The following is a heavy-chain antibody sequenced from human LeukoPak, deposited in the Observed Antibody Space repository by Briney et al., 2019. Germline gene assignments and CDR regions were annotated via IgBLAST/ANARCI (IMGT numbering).Heavy chain of an antibody. D-gene: IGHD2-2*01. J-gene: IGHJ4*02. CDR1: GGSISSSSYY. V-gene: IGHV4-39*01. CDR3: ARPTGYCSSTSCSVFYIDY. Sequence: SETLSLTCTVSGGSISSSSYYWGWIRQPPGKGLEWIGSIYYSGSTYYNPSLKSRVTISVDTSKNQFSLKLSSVTAADTAVYYCARPTGYCSSTSCSVFYIDYWGQGTLVTVSS. CDR2: IYYSGST.